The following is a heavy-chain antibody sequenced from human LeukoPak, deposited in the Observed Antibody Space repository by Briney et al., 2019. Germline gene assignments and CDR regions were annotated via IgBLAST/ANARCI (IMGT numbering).Heavy chain of an antibody. D-gene: IGHD4-23*01. V-gene: IGHV3-30-3*01. CDR3: ARESTLGYYYYGMDV. CDR1: GLTFSSYA. Sequence: GRSLRLSCAASGLTFSSYAMHWVHQAPGKGLEWVAVISYDGSNKYYADSVKGRFTISRDNSKNTLYLQMNSLRAEDTAVYYCARESTLGYYYYGMDVWGQGTTVTVAS. CDR2: ISYDGSNK. J-gene: IGHJ6*02.